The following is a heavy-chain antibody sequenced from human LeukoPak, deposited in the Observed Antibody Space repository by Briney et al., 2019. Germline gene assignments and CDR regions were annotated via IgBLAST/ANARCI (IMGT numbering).Heavy chain of an antibody. J-gene: IGHJ4*02. Sequence: SETLSLTCTVSGGSISSSSYYWSWIRQPAGKGLEWIGRIYTSGSTNYNPSLKSRVTISVDTSKNQFSLKLSSVTAADTAVYYCARFAVTYDYWGQGTLVTVSS. V-gene: IGHV4-61*02. CDR3: ARFAVTYDY. CDR2: IYTSGST. CDR1: GGSISSSSYY. D-gene: IGHD4-23*01.